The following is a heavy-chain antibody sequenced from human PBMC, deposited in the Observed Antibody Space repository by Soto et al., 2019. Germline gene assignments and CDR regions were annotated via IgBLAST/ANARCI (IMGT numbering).Heavy chain of an antibody. J-gene: IGHJ4*02. V-gene: IGHV3-30-3*01. CDR3: ARRSGYDPPPIDY. CDR1: GFTFSSYA. D-gene: IGHD5-12*01. CDR2: ISYDGSNK. Sequence: QVQLVESGGGVVQPGRSLRLSCAASGFTFSSYAMHWVRQAPGTGLEWVAVISYDGSNKYYADSVKGRFTISRDNSKNTLYLQMNSLRAEDTAVYYCARRSGYDPPPIDYWGQGTLVTVSS.